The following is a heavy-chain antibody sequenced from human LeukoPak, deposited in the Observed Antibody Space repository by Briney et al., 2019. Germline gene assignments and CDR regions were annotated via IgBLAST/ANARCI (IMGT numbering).Heavy chain of an antibody. D-gene: IGHD4-11*01. CDR2: ISSSSSYT. J-gene: IGHJ6*02. Sequence: GGSLRLSCAASGFTFSDYYMSWIRQAPGKGLEWVSYISSSSSYTNYADSVKGRFTISRDNAKNSLYLQMNSLRAEDTAVYYCAKTEFTVPYYYGMDVWGQGTTVTVSS. CDR3: AKTEFTVPYYYGMDV. CDR1: GFTFSDYY. V-gene: IGHV3-11*06.